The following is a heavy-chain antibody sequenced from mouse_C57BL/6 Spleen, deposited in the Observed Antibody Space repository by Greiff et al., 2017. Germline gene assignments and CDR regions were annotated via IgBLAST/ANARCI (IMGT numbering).Heavy chain of an antibody. V-gene: IGHV1-59*01. CDR2: IDPSDSYT. Sequence: QVQLQQPGAELVRPGTSVKLSCKASGYTFTSYWMHWVKQRPGQGLEWIGVIDPSDSYTNYNQKFKGKATLTVDTSSSTAYMELRSLTSEDSAVYFCARSGDGIDYYAMDYWGQGTSVTVSS. CDR1: GYTFTSYW. D-gene: IGHD2-1*01. CDR3: ARSGDGIDYYAMDY. J-gene: IGHJ4*01.